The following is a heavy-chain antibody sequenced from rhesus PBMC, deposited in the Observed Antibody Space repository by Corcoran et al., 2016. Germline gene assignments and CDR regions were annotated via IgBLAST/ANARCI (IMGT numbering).Heavy chain of an antibody. CDR2: IYWDDDK. CDR3: ALVSVSYGY. J-gene: IGHJ4*01. V-gene: IGHV2-1*01. D-gene: IGHD1-44*02. Sequence: QVTLKESGPALVKPTQTLTLTCTFSGFSLSTRGMGVGWIRQPSRKSLEWLAHIYWDDDKRYSTSLNSRITIAKDTSKNQVVLTMTNTDPVDTATYYCALVSVSYGYWGQGVLVTVSS. CDR1: GFSLSTRGMG.